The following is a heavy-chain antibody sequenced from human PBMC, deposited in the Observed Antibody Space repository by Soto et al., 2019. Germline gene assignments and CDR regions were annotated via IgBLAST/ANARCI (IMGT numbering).Heavy chain of an antibody. D-gene: IGHD4-4*01. CDR3: AREGLYCNSAEYFHH. CDR1: GYTFNTYG. J-gene: IGHJ1*01. CDR2: LSGYSGHT. V-gene: IGHV1-18*01. Sequence: QVQLVQSGAEVKRPGASVKVSCKTSGYTFNTYGITWVRQAPGQGLEWMGWLSGYSGHTKYAEKVQGRVTMTTDPFTSTGYMELSRLTYEDTAVYYCAREGLYCNSAEYFHHWGQGTLVTVSS.